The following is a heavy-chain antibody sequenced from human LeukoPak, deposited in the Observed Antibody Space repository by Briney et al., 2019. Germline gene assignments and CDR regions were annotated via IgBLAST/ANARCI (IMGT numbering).Heavy chain of an antibody. V-gene: IGHV4-61*05. D-gene: IGHD1-26*01. CDR1: GGSISSSSYY. CDR3: ASSLWELPGYDY. CDR2: IYYSGST. Sequence: SETLSLTCTVSGGSISSSSYYWSWIRQPPGKGLEWIGYIYYSGSTNYNPSLKSRVTISVDTSKNQFSLKLSSVTAADTAVYYCASSLWELPGYDYWGQGTLVTVSS. J-gene: IGHJ4*02.